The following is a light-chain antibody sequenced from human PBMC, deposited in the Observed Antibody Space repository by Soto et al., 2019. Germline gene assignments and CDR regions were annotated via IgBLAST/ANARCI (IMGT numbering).Light chain of an antibody. CDR3: QQYDDWPET. J-gene: IGKJ1*01. V-gene: IGKV3-15*01. Sequence: EIVMTQSPATLSVSPGERATLSCRASQNVRSNLAWYQQKPGQAPRLLIYGASTRATGIPARFSGRGSGTEFILPISSLQSEDFAVYYCQQYDDWPETFGQGAKVDIK. CDR2: GAS. CDR1: QNVRSN.